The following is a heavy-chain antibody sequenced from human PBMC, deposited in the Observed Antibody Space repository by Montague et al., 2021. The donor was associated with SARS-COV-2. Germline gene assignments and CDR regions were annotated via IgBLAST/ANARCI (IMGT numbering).Heavy chain of an antibody. D-gene: IGHD1-20*01. CDR1: GGSTSSYY. J-gene: IGHJ6*02. V-gene: IGHV4-59*01. CDR2: IYYSGST. CDR3: ARDLGYNWNYYYYYGMDV. Sequence: SETLSLTCTVSGGSTSSYYWSWVRQPPGKGLEWIGYIYYSGSTNYNPSLKSRVTISVDTSKNQFSLKLSPVTAADTAVYYCARDLGYNWNYYYYYGMDVWGQGTTVTVSS.